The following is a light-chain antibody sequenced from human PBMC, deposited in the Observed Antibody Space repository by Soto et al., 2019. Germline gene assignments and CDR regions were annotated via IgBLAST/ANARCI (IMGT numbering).Light chain of an antibody. Sequence: QSVLTQPPSVSGAPGQRVTISCTESSSNIGAGYDVHWYQQLPGTAPKLLIYGNSNRPSGVPDRFSGSKSVTSASLAITGLQDEDEADYYCQSYDSRLSGWVFGGGTKLTVL. CDR3: QSYDSRLSGWV. J-gene: IGLJ3*02. CDR2: GNS. CDR1: SSNIGAGYD. V-gene: IGLV1-40*01.